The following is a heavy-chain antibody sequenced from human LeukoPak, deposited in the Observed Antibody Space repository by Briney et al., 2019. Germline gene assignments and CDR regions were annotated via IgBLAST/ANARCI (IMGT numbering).Heavy chain of an antibody. Sequence: GGSERLSCEASGFTFQTYWMKWIRQSPGRGLEWVADIKQDGGEKYYLDSVKGRFTISRDNAQNSLYLQMNSLRADDTAIYYCARGSAKAFDIWGQGTIHRL. CDR1: GFTFQTYW. J-gene: IGHJ3*02. CDR3: ARGSAKAFDI. D-gene: IGHD3-10*01. V-gene: IGHV3-7*04. CDR2: IKQDGGEK.